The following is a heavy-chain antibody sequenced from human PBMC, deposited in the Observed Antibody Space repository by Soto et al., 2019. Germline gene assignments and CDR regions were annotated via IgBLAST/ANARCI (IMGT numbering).Heavy chain of an antibody. CDR1: GFSLSTSGVG. V-gene: IGHV2-5*02. CDR2: ISWDDDK. D-gene: IGHD2-21*02. J-gene: IGHJ4*02. CDR3: AHRQTYCGGNCYSGFDY. Sequence: QITLKESGPTLVKPTQTLTLTCTFSGFSLSTSGVGVGWIRQPPGKALEWLALISWDDDKRYSPSLKSRLTITKDTSKNQVVLTMTNMDPVDTATYYCAHRQTYCGGNCYSGFDYWGQGTLVTFSS.